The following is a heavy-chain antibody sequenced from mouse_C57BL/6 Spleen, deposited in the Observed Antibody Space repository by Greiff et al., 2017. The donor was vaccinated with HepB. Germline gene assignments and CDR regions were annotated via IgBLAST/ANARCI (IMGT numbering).Heavy chain of an antibody. CDR1: GYTFTSYW. D-gene: IGHD1-1*01. J-gene: IGHJ4*01. CDR3: AREGFITTGLYAMDD. V-gene: IGHV1-53*01. Sequence: VQLQQPGTELVKPGASVKLSCKASGYTFTSYWMHWVKQRPGQGLEWIGNINPSNGGTNYNEKFKSKATLTVDKSSSTAYMQLSSLTSEDSAVYYCAREGFITTGLYAMDDWGQGTSVTVSS. CDR2: INPSNGGT.